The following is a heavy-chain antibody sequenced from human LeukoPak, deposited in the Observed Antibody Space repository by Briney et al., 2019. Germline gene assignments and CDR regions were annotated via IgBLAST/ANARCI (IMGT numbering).Heavy chain of an antibody. D-gene: IGHD3-16*01. J-gene: IGHJ4*02. CDR3: ARLGEGDY. CDR2: IYNSEST. V-gene: IGHV4-61*01. Sequence: SETLSLTCTVSGGSVSSGSYYWNWIRQPPGKGLEWIGYIYNSESTNYNPSLKSRVTISVDSSKNQFSLKLTSVTAADTAMYYCARLGEGDYWGQGTLVTVSS. CDR1: GGSVSSGSYY.